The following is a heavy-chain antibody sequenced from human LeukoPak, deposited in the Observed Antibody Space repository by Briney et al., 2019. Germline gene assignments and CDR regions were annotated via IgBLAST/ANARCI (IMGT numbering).Heavy chain of an antibody. D-gene: IGHD5-18*01. CDR1: GGTFSSYA. J-gene: IGHJ4*02. Sequence: SVNVSYKASGGTFSSYAISWLRQAPGHGLEWMGRIIPILGIANYAQKFQGRVTITADKSTSTAYMELSSLRSEDTAVYYCARCGYSYAVFDYWGQGTLVTVSS. CDR3: ARCGYSYAVFDY. CDR2: IIPILGIA. V-gene: IGHV1-69*04.